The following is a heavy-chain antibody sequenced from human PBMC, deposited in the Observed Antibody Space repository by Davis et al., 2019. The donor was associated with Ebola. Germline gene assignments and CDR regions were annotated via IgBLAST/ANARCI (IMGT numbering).Heavy chain of an antibody. CDR1: GITFSGSA. D-gene: IGHD4-17*01. V-gene: IGHV3-73*01. Sequence: GESLKISCAASGITFSGSAMHWVCQASGKVLEWVGRIRSKANSYATAYAASVQGRFTISRDDSKNTAYLQMNSLKTEDTAVYYCTVTVTHFDYWGQGTLVTVSS. J-gene: IGHJ4*02. CDR3: TVTVTHFDY. CDR2: IRSKANSYAT.